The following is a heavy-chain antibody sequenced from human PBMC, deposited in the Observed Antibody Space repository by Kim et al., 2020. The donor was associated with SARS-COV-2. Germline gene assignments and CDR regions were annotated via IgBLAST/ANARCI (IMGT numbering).Heavy chain of an antibody. V-gene: IGHV4-39*01. CDR1: GGSISSSSYY. CDR3: ARLSRGYPGNFDY. CDR2: IYYSGST. J-gene: IGHJ4*02. D-gene: IGHD1-26*01. Sequence: SETLSLTCTVSGGSISSSSYYWGWIRQPPGKGLEWIGSIYYSGSTYYNPSLKSRVTISVDTSKNQFSLKLSSVTAADTAVYYCARLSRGYPGNFDYWGQGTLVTVSS.